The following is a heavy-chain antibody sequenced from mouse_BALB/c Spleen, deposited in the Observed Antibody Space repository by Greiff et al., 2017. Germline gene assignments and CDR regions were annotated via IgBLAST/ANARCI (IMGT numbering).Heavy chain of an antibody. CDR3: AREGNYGVFAD. D-gene: IGHD2-1*01. V-gene: IGHV2-6-7*01. Sequence: VLLVESGPGLVAPSQSLSITCTVSGFSLPGYGVNWVRQPPGKGLEWLGMIWGDGSTDYNSALTSRLRISKDNSKSQVFLKMNSLQTDDTARYYCAREGNYGVFADWGQGTLVNGAA. J-gene: IGHJ3*01. CDR2: IWGDGST. CDR1: GFSLPGYG.